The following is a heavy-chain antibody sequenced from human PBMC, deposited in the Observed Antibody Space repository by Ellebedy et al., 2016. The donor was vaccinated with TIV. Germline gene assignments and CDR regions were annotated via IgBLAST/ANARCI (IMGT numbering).Heavy chain of an antibody. CDR2: INEDGSET. V-gene: IGHV3-7*01. D-gene: IGHD5-18*01. CDR3: ARDFDTAPMKTIFDY. CDR1: GNTFIRYW. Sequence: GESLKISCAATGNTFIRYWMSWVRQAPGKGLEWVANINEDGSETYYGDSVKGRFTISRDNARNSLDLQMNNLRAEDTAVYYCARDFDTAPMKTIFDYWGHGTLVTVSS. J-gene: IGHJ4*01.